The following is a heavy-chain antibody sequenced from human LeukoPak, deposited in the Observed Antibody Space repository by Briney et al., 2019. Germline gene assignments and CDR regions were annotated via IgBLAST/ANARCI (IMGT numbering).Heavy chain of an antibody. CDR3: ARGPRITIFGVVRPYYYGMDV. Sequence: ASVKVSCKASGYTFTSYYMHWVRQAPGQGLEWMGIINPSGGSTSYAQKFQGRVTMTRDTSTSTVYMELSSLRSEDTAVYYCARGPRITIFGVVRPYYYGMDVWGQGTTVTVSS. J-gene: IGHJ6*02. V-gene: IGHV1-46*01. CDR1: GYTFTSYY. CDR2: INPSGGST. D-gene: IGHD3-3*01.